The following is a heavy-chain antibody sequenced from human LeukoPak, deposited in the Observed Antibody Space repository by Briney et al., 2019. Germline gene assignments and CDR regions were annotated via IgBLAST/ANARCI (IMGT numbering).Heavy chain of an antibody. CDR1: GFTFSSYA. J-gene: IGHJ4*02. CDR2: MSYDGSNQ. V-gene: IGHV3-30*15. D-gene: IGHD3-10*01. Sequence: GRSLRLSCAASGFTFSSYAMHWVRQAPGKGLEWVAVMSYDGSNQYYADSVKGRFTISRDNSKDTLYLQMSSLRSEDTAVYYCARESFGEVFFDYWGQGTLVTVSS. CDR3: ARESFGEVFFDY.